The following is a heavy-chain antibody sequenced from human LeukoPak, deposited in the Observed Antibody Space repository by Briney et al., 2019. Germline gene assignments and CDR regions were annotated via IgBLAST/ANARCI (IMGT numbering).Heavy chain of an antibody. V-gene: IGHV3-53*04. D-gene: IGHD6-13*01. CDR1: GFTVSSNY. CDR2: IYSGGST. Sequence: GGSLRLSCAASGFTVSSNYMSWVRQAPGKGLEWVSVIYSGGSTYYADSVKGRFIISRHNSKNTLYLQMNSLRAEDTAVYYCARLQLDPNYYYYYGMDVWGQGTTVTVSS. J-gene: IGHJ6*02. CDR3: ARLQLDPNYYYYYGMDV.